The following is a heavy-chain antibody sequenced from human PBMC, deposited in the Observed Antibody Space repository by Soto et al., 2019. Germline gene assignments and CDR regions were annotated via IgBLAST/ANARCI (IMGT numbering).Heavy chain of an antibody. CDR1: GFTVSSNH. CDR2: IYSGGNT. V-gene: IGHV3-66*01. D-gene: IGHD1-26*01. CDR3: ARDKGVGAYADAFDI. J-gene: IGHJ3*02. Sequence: EVQLVESGGGLVQPGGSLRLSCAASGFTVSSNHMSWVRQAPGKGLEWVSVIYSGGNTYYAGSVKGRFTISRDNSKNTLYLQMHCLRAEDTAVYFCARDKGVGAYADAFDIWGQGTMVTVSS.